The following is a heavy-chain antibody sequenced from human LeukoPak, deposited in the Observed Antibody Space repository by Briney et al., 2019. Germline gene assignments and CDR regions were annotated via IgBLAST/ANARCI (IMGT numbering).Heavy chain of an antibody. Sequence: SETLSLTCTVSGGSISSYYWSWIRQPPGKGLEWIGYIYYSGSTNYNPSLKSRVTISVDTSKNQFSLKLSSVTAADTAVYYCGRCIVGALDAFDLWGQGTRVTVSS. D-gene: IGHD1-26*01. J-gene: IGHJ3*01. CDR1: GGSISSYY. CDR2: IYYSGST. CDR3: GRCIVGALDAFDL. V-gene: IGHV4-59*08.